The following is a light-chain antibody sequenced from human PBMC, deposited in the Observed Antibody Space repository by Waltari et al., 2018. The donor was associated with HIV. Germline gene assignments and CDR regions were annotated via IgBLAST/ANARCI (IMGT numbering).Light chain of an antibody. CDR2: AAS. Sequence: DIQMTQPPSSLSACAGDRVIITCRASQSINSYLNWYQQKPGKAPKLLIYAASSLQSGVPSRFSGSGSGTDFTLTISSLQIEDFATDYCQQSYSTPRTFGEGTKVEIK. V-gene: IGKV1-39*01. J-gene: IGKJ1*01. CDR1: QSINSY. CDR3: QQSYSTPRT.